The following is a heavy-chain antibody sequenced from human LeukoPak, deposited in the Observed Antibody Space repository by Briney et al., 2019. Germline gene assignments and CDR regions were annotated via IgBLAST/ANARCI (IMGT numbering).Heavy chain of an antibody. V-gene: IGHV4-61*02. D-gene: IGHD5-18*01. J-gene: IGHJ6*03. CDR3: ARVRRIQPRGYYYYYMDV. Sequence: SETLSLTCTVSGGSISSGSYYWSWIRQPAGKGLEWIGRIYTSGSTNYNPSLKSRVTISVDTSKNQFSLKLSSVTAADTAVYYCARVRRIQPRGYYYYYMDVWGKGTTVTISS. CDR2: IYTSGST. CDR1: GGSISSGSYY.